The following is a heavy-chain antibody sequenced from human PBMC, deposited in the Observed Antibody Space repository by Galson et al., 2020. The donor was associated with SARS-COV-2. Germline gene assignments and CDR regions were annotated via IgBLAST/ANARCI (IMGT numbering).Heavy chain of an antibody. D-gene: IGHD3-16*01. CDR3: VRFGDFFFYAMDI. CDR1: GFTLTDFY. Sequence: GESLKIPCEASGFTLTDFYMAWDRQAPGRGLEWISEISGTTIHMNYADPVRGRFTITRDNAENSVYLQMISLGDEDTDLYVCVRFGDFFFYAMDIWGQGTTVTVSS. V-gene: IGHV3-11*06. J-gene: IGHJ6*02. CDR2: ISGTTIHM.